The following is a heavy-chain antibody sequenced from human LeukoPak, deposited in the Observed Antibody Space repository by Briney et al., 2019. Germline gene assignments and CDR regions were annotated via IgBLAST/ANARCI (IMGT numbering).Heavy chain of an antibody. CDR1: GGSPSSSSYY. Sequence: SQTRSPTWTVSGGSPSSSSYYWGWIREIPGKGLEWIGGIYFRGSTHYNPSPKCRVPLSLDTSKNQFSLSLCALTTPQRTVYIYNIGSASNNPQIKSRVTISVETSKNQTSLKQSSVTAADTAVYYCASSDYGYSYWFDPWGQGTLVTVSS. CDR2: IYFRGST. D-gene: IGHD1-26*01. J-gene: IGHJ5*02. CDR3: NIGSASNNPQIKSRVTISVETSKNQTSLKQSSVTAADTAVYYCASSDYGYSYWFDP. V-gene: IGHV4-39*01.